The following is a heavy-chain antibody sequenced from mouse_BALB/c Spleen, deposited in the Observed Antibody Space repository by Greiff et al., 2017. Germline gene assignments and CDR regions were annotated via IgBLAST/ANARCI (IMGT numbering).Heavy chain of an antibody. V-gene: IGHV14-4*02. CDR2: IDPENGDT. Sequence: EVQLQQSGAELVRSGASVKLSCTASGFNIKDYYMHWVKQRPEQGLEWIGWIDPENGDTKYDPKFQGKATITADTSSNTAYLQLSSLTSEDTAVYYCARNYDYAMDYWGQGTSVTVSS. CDR1: GFNIKDYY. CDR3: ARNYDYAMDY. D-gene: IGHD2-1*01. J-gene: IGHJ4*01.